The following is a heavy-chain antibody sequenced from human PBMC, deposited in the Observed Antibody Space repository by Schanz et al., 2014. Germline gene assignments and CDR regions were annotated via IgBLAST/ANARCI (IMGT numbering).Heavy chain of an antibody. CDR3: AKEKGDCSSTSCSYYFDY. CDR1: TSLFSRSV. CDR2: IWYDGSNK. D-gene: IGHD2-2*01. V-gene: IGHV3-33*06. Sequence: VQLLESGGGLVRPGGSLRLSCAVSTSLFSRSVIHWVRQAPGKGLEWVAVIWYDGSNKYYADSVKGRFTISRDNSKNTLYLQMNSLRAEDTAVYYCAKEKGDCSSTSCSYYFDYWGQGTLVTVSS. J-gene: IGHJ4*02.